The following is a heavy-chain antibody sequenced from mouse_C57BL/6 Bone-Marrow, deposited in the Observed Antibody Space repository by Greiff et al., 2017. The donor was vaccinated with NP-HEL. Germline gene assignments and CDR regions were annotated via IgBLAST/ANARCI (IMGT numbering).Heavy chain of an antibody. D-gene: IGHD2-1*01. CDR2: IYPGDGDT. CDR1: GYAFSSSW. J-gene: IGHJ3*01. V-gene: IGHV1-82*01. Sequence: QVQLQQSGPELVKPGASVKISCKASGYAFSSSWMNWVKQRPGKGLEWIGRIYPGDGDTNYNGKFKGKATRTADKSSSTAYMQLSSLTSEDSAVYFCARPFKANYLFAYWGQGTLVTVSA. CDR3: ARPFKANYLFAY.